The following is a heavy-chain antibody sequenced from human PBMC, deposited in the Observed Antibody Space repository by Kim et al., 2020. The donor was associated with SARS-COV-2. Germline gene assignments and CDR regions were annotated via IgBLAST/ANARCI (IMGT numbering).Heavy chain of an antibody. CDR2: IYTSGST. CDR3: AGLTYYYDSSEKGYYYYYYMDV. D-gene: IGHD3-22*01. V-gene: IGHV4-4*07. J-gene: IGHJ6*03. CDR1: GGSISSYY. Sequence: SETLSLTCTVSGGSISSYYWSWIRQPAGKGLEWIGRIYTSGSTNYNPSLKSRVTMSVDTSKNQFSLKLSSVTAADTAVYYCAGLTYYYDSSEKGYYYYYYMDVWGKGTTVTVSS.